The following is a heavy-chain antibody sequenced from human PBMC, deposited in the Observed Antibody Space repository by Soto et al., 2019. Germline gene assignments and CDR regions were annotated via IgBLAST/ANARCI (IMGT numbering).Heavy chain of an antibody. V-gene: IGHV1-58*01. CDR1: GFTFTSSA. CDR3: AALGVNFDH. Sequence: SVKVFCKASGFTFTSSAVQWVRQARGQRLEWIGWIGVGSGNRHYAQKFQERVTITRDMSTNTAYMELSSLRSEDTAVYYCAALGVNFDHWGQGTLVTVSS. D-gene: IGHD2-8*01. J-gene: IGHJ4*02. CDR2: IGVGSGNR.